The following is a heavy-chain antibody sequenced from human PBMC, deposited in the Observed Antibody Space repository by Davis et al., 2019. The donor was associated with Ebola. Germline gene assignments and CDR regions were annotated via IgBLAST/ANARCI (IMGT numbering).Heavy chain of an antibody. V-gene: IGHV3-48*02. CDR2: ISSSSSTI. Sequence: GESLKISCAASGFTFSSYWMSWVRQAPGKGLEWVSYISSSSSTIYYADSVKGRFTISRDNAKNSLYLQMNSLRDEDTAVYYCARAPLYDSSGYYYEYYYGMDVWGKGTTVTVSS. D-gene: IGHD3-22*01. CDR1: GFTFSSYW. CDR3: ARAPLYDSSGYYYEYYYGMDV. J-gene: IGHJ6*04.